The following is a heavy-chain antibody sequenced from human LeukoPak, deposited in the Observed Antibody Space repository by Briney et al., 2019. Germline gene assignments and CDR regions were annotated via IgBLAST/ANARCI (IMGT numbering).Heavy chain of an antibody. J-gene: IGHJ4*02. CDR1: GYTFIDHY. CDR3: ARAGHNSNSGGYDF. D-gene: IGHD3-22*01. V-gene: IGHV1-2*02. CDR2: IDPDTGDT. Sequence: GALVKVSCKPSGYTFIDHYLHWVRQAPGQGLESLGWIDPDTGDTNYPQKFQGRVTMSRDTSISTAYMELNRLRSDDTAVYYCARAGHNSNSGGYDFWGLGTLVTVSS.